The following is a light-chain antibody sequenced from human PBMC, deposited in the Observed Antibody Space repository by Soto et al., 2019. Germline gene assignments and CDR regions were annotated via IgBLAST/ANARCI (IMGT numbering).Light chain of an antibody. CDR1: SSDVGGYNY. CDR2: EVS. Sequence: QSVLTQPPSASGSPGQSVTISCTGTSSDVGGYNYVSWYQQHPGKAPKLMIYEVSKRPSGVPDRFSGSKSGNTASLTVSGLQAEDEADYYCSSGVVFGGGTQLTVL. CDR3: SSGVV. V-gene: IGLV2-8*01. J-gene: IGLJ2*01.